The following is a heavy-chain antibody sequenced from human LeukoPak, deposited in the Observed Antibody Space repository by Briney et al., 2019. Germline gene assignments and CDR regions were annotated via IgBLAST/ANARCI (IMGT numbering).Heavy chain of an antibody. Sequence: TGGSLRLSCAASGFTFSSYAMHWVRQAPGKGLEWVAVISYDGSNKYYADSVKGRFTISRDNSKNTLYLQMNSLRAGDTAVYYCAREIYGYCSSTSCYGMDVWGQGTTVTVSS. CDR2: ISYDGSNK. D-gene: IGHD2-2*03. J-gene: IGHJ6*02. CDR1: GFTFSSYA. V-gene: IGHV3-30-3*01. CDR3: AREIYGYCSSTSCYGMDV.